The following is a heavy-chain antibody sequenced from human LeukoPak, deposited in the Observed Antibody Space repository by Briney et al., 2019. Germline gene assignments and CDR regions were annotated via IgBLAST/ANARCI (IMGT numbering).Heavy chain of an antibody. CDR2: IYYSGST. V-gene: IGHV4-59*01. Sequence: PSETLSLTCTVSGGSISSYYWSWIRQPPGKGLEWIGYIYYSGSTNYNPSLKSRVTISVDTSKNQFSLKLSSVTAADTAVYYCARGIGVAPNYMDVWGKGTTVTVSS. J-gene: IGHJ6*03. CDR1: GGSISSYY. CDR3: ARGIGVAPNYMDV. D-gene: IGHD3-3*01.